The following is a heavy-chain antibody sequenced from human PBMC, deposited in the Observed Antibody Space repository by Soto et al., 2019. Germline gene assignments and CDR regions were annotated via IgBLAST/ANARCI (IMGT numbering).Heavy chain of an antibody. CDR3: TRGGSNTWRFDP. V-gene: IGHV3-73*01. CDR1: GFIFSDSV. J-gene: IGHJ5*02. D-gene: IGHD7-27*01. CDR2: IRRKVNSYAT. Sequence: EVQLVESGGGLVQPWNSLQLSCAASGFIFSDSVIHWVRQAPGKGLEWVGRIRRKVNSYATAYTASVNGRFAISRDDSRDTAYLQMNSLQVEDTALYYCTRGGSNTWRFDPWGQGTLVIVSS.